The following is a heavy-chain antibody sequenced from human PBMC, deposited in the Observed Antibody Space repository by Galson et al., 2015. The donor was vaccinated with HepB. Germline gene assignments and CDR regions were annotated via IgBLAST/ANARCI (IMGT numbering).Heavy chain of an antibody. CDR3: ASPACSGGSCYPGGAFDI. D-gene: IGHD2-15*01. CDR1: GFTFSSYS. V-gene: IGHV3-48*02. Sequence: SLRLSCAASGFTFSSYSMNWVRQAPGKGLEWVSYISSSSSTIYYADSVKGRFTISRDNAKNSLYLQMNSLRDEDTAVYYCASPACSGGSCYPGGAFDIWGQGTMVTVSS. J-gene: IGHJ3*02. CDR2: ISSSSSTI.